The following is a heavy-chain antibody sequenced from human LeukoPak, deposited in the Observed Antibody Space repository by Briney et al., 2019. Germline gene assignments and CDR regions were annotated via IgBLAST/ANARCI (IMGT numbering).Heavy chain of an antibody. CDR1: GYTFTGYH. J-gene: IGHJ4*02. V-gene: IGHV1-2*06. D-gene: IGHD2-2*02. Sequence: ASVKVSCKASGYTFTGYHMHWVRQAPGQGLEWMGRINPNSGGTNYAQKFQGRVTMTRDTSISTAYMELSRLRSDDTAVYYCTRHPYEYQLLYPSGFDYWGQGTLVTVSS. CDR2: INPNSGGT. CDR3: TRHPYEYQLLYPSGFDY.